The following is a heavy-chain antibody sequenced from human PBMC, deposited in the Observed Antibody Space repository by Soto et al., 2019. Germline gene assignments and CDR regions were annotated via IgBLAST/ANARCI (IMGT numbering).Heavy chain of an antibody. CDR2: VNPSGGHT. V-gene: IGHV1-46*01. Sequence: QVQLMQSGAEVKKPGASVKVSCKASGDTFTDYYIHWVRQAPGQGLEWMGTVNPSGGHTTYAQHCQGRVTTTRDTANSTPYRELTSLASDDTAVYYCARGGPVVVVTAALDYWGQGTLVTVSS. J-gene: IGHJ4*02. D-gene: IGHD2-21*02. CDR3: ARGGPVVVVTAALDY. CDR1: GDTFTDYY.